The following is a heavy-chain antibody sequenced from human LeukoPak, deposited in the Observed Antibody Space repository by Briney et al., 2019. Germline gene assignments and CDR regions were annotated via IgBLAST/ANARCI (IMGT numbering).Heavy chain of an antibody. Sequence: ASVKVSCKASSYTLNSFGISWVRQAPGQGLEWMGWISAYNGNTNYAQNLQGRVTRTTDTSTSTAYMELRSLRSDDTAVYFCATGVRWDFDYWGQGSLVSVSS. CDR1: SYTLNSFG. J-gene: IGHJ4*02. CDR3: ATGVRWDFDY. V-gene: IGHV1-18*01. D-gene: IGHD4-23*01. CDR2: ISAYNGNT.